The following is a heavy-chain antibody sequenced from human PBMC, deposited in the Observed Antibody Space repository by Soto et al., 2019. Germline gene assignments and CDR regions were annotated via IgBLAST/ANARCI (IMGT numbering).Heavy chain of an antibody. V-gene: IGHV4-30-4*01. CDR1: GGSISSGDYY. CDR2: IYYSGST. CDR3: ARDPGCSGGSCYSFDY. Sequence: QVQLQESGPGLVKPSQTLSLTCTVSGGSISSGDYYWSWIRQPPGKGLEWIGYIYYSGSTYYNPSLNSRVTISVDTSKNQFSLKLSSVTAADTAVYYCARDPGCSGGSCYSFDYWGQGTLVTVSS. D-gene: IGHD2-15*01. J-gene: IGHJ4*02.